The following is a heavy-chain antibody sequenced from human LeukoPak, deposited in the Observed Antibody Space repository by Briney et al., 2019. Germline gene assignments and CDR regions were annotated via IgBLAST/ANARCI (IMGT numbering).Heavy chain of an antibody. V-gene: IGHV3-30*02. CDR2: IRYDGSNK. D-gene: IGHD5-18*01. CDR1: GFTFSSYG. J-gene: IGHJ4*02. Sequence: GGSLRLSCAASGFTFSSYGMHWVRQAPGKGLEWVAFIRYDGSNKYYADSVKGRFTISRDNSKNTLYLQMNGLRAEDTAVYYCAKGGGYSYGYSSFDYWGQGTLVTVSS. CDR3: AKGGGYSYGYSSFDY.